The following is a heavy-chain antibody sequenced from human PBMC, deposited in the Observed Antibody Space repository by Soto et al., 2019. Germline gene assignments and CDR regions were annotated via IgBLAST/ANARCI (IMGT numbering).Heavy chain of an antibody. CDR2: IWYDGSNK. Sequence: QVQLVESGGGVVQPGRSLRLSCAASGFTFITYGIHWVRQAPGKGLEWVAVIWYDGSNKYYADSVKGRFTISRDNSMNTLYLQMNSLRAEDTAVYYCARVRGQCNLACDYWGQGTLVTVSS. CDR3: ARVRGQCNLACDY. V-gene: IGHV3-33*01. D-gene: IGHD3-3*02. CDR1: GFTFITYG. J-gene: IGHJ4*02.